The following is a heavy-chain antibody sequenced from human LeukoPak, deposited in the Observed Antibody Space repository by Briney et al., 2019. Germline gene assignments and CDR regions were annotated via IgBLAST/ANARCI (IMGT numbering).Heavy chain of an antibody. J-gene: IGHJ3*02. CDR3: AGSWFPYDAFDI. CDR2: INSDGSST. Sequence: GGSLRLSCAASGFTFSSYWMHWVRQAPGKGLVWVSRINSDGSSTSYADSVKGRFTISRDNAKNLLYLQMNSLRAEDTAVYYCAGSWFPYDAFDIWGQGTMVTVSS. V-gene: IGHV3-74*01. CDR1: GFTFSSYW. D-gene: IGHD6-13*01.